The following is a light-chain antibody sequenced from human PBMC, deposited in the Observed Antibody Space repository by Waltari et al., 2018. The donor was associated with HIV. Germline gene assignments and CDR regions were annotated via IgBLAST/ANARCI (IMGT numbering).Light chain of an antibody. CDR3: QAWDSSTGLYV. CDR1: KLVDKY. Sequence: SYELTQPPSVSVSPGQTASITCSGDKLVDKYACWYQQKPGQSPVLVIYQDSKRPSGIPERFSGSNSGNTATLTISGTQAMDEADYYCQAWDSSTGLYVFGTGTKVTVL. CDR2: QDS. J-gene: IGLJ1*01. V-gene: IGLV3-1*01.